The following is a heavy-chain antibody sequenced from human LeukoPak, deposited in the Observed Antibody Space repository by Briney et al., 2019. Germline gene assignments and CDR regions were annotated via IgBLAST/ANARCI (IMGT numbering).Heavy chain of an antibody. CDR2: ISTSSNI. J-gene: IGHJ4*02. CDR1: GFTFTDYT. Sequence: GGTLRLSCAASGFTFTDYTINWVRQAPGKGLEWVSSISTSSNIYYADSVKGRFTVSRDNAKNSVYLQTNSLRAEDTAVYYCARDRSYVGFDYWGQGTLVTVSS. V-gene: IGHV3-69-1*01. D-gene: IGHD4-23*01. CDR3: ARDRSYVGFDY.